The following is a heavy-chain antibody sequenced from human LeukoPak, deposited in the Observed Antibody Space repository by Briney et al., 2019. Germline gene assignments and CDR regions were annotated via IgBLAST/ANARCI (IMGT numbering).Heavy chain of an antibody. CDR2: ISGYNGNT. CDR3: ARDMIAARPNWFDP. D-gene: IGHD6-6*01. Sequence: GASVKVSCKASGYTFTNYGINWVRQAPGQGLEWMGWISGYNGNTNYAQKLQGRVTMTTDTSTSTAYMELRSLRYDDTAVYYCARDMIAARPNWFDPWGQGTLVTVSS. V-gene: IGHV1-18*01. J-gene: IGHJ5*02. CDR1: GYTFTNYG.